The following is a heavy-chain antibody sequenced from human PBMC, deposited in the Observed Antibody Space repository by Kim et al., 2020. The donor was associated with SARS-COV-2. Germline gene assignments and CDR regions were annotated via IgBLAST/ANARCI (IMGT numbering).Heavy chain of an antibody. CDR2: TNRPGSEK. V-gene: IGHV3-7*03. Sequence: GGSLRLSCAASGFIFSSYWMNWVRQAPGKGMEWVASTNRPGSEKYYMDSTRGRFTISRDNDKNFVYLQMRSLRVDDTARYFCVRNIGNDTFHSWGQGTLVTVPS. CDR1: GFIFSSYW. J-gene: IGHJ4*02. D-gene: IGHD1-1*01. CDR3: VRNIGNDTFHS.